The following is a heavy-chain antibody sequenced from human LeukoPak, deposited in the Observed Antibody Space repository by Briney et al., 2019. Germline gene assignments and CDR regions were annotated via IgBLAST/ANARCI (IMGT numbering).Heavy chain of an antibody. Sequence: SETLSLTCSVSGVSINSGNYYWTWIRQPAGKGLQWIGRIFTGGSTNYNPSLQSRVTISMDMSKSQVSLRLRSVTAADTAVYYCARVVSSVYYYMDVWGKGTAVTVSS. D-gene: IGHD2/OR15-2a*01. J-gene: IGHJ6*03. CDR2: IFTGGST. CDR1: GVSINSGNYY. V-gene: IGHV4-61*02. CDR3: ARVVSSVYYYMDV.